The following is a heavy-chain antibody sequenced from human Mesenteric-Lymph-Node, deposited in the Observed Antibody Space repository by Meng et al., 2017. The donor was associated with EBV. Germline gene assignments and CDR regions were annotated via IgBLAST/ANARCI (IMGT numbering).Heavy chain of an antibody. Sequence: QVQLHQGGDGLVEASETLSLTCAASGGSFRGYHWSWIRQPPGKGLEYIGEISQSGDTNYNPSLKSRVTISVDTSRNQFSLKMRSVTAADTAVYYCARGTIFGIVVTYFDYWSQGNLVTVSS. CDR3: ARGTIFGIVVTYFDY. D-gene: IGHD3-3*01. V-gene: IGHV4-34*01. J-gene: IGHJ4*02. CDR2: ISQSGDT. CDR1: GGSFRGYH.